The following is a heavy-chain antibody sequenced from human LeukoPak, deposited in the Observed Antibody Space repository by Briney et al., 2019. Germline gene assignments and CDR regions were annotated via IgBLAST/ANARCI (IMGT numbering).Heavy chain of an antibody. J-gene: IGHJ3*02. Sequence: SETLSLTCTVSGGSVSRSGYYWGWIRQSPGRGLEWIGSIYYSGSTDYNPSLKSRVTLSVDTSKNQFSLKVSSVTAADTAVYYCARPLSISGYYYDAFDIWGQGTMVTVSS. CDR1: GGSVSRSGYY. D-gene: IGHD3-22*01. V-gene: IGHV4-39*07. CDR3: ARPLSISGYYYDAFDI. CDR2: IYYSGST.